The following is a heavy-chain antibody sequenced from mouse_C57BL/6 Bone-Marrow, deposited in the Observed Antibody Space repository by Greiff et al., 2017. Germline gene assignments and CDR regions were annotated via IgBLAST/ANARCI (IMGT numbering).Heavy chain of an antibody. CDR3: ASWGRGLGFAN. D-gene: IGHD6-1*01. J-gene: IGHJ3*01. CDR1: GYTFTSYG. V-gene: IGHV1-81*01. Sequence: VKLMESGAELARPGASVKLSCKASGYTFTSYGISWVKQRTGQGLEWIGEIYPRSGNTYYNEKFKGKATLTADKSSSTAYMELRSLTSEDSAVYFCASWGRGLGFANWCQGTRVTVSA. CDR2: IYPRSGNT.